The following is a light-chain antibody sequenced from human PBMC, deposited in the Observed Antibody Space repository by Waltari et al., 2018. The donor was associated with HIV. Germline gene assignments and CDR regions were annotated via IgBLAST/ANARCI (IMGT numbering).Light chain of an antibody. V-gene: IGLV1-44*01. J-gene: IGLJ3*02. CDR3: SAWDASLGAWM. CDR1: TSNIGTNN. CDR2: SNI. Sequence: QSVLTQPPSASGTPGQRIIISCSGSTSNIGTNNVNWYQQLPGTTPRLLMHSNIQRPSGVPARFSGSRSGTSASRAISGLQSEDEADYYCSAWDASLGAWMFGGGTKLTVL.